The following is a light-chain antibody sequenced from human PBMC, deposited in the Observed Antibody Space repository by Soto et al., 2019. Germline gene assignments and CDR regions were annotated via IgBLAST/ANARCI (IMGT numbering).Light chain of an antibody. CDR1: SSDVGGYNY. J-gene: IGLJ1*01. CDR2: EVS. CDR3: SSYTSSSPYV. V-gene: IGLV2-14*01. Sequence: QSALTQPASVSGSPGQSITISCTGNSSDVGGYNYVSWYQHHPGKAPRLMIYEVSNRPSGVSNRFSGSKSGNTASLTISGLQAEDEADYYCSSYTSSSPYVFGTGTKLTVL.